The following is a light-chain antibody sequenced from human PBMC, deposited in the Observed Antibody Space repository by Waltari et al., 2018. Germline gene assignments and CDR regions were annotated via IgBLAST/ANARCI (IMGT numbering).Light chain of an antibody. V-gene: IGKV4-1*01. J-gene: IGKJ4*01. CDR2: WAS. Sequence: DIVMTQPRDDLAVSRGERATTHCRSSQSLLCTSNNKNYLRWYQKKAGQPPRLLLYWASTRASGLPDRFSGGGSGTDFTLSISSLQAEDVAVYYCQQYYNTPLTFGGGTKLDI. CDR3: QQYYNTPLT. CDR1: QSLLCTSNNKNY.